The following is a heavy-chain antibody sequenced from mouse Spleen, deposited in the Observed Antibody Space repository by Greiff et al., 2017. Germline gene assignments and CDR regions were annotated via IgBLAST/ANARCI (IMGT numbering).Heavy chain of an antibody. CDR3: ASDLGSNGFAY. D-gene: IGHD2-5*01. CDR1: GFSLTSYG. J-gene: IGHJ3*01. Sequence: QVQLQQSGPGLVAPSQSLSITCTVSGFSLTSYGVDWVRQSPGKGLEWLGVIWGGGSTNYNSALKSRLSISKDNSKSQVFLKMNSLQTDDTAMYYCASDLGSNGFAYWGQGTLVTVSA. CDR2: IWGGGST. V-gene: IGHV2-6*01.